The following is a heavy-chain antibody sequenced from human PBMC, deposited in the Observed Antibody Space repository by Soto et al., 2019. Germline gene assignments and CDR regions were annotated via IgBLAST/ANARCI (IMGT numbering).Heavy chain of an antibody. V-gene: IGHV3-30-3*01. D-gene: IGHD5-12*01. CDR2: ISYDGSNK. J-gene: IGHJ4*02. CDR1: GFTFSSYA. Sequence: GGSLRLSCAASGFTFSSYAMHWVRQAPGKGLEWVAVISYDGSNKYYADSVKGRFTISRDNSKNTLYLQMNSPRAEDTAVYYCARGGRWLQFSYFDYWGQGTLVTVSS. CDR3: ARGGRWLQFSYFDY.